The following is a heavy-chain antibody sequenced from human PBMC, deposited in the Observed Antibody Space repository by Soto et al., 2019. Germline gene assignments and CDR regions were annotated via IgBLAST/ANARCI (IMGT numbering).Heavy chain of an antibody. V-gene: IGHV3-43D*04. J-gene: IGHJ4*02. CDR3: AKSLYYYDSSPLDH. CDR1: GFDFEDYA. Sequence: GGSLRLSCAAAGFDFEDYAMHWVRQVPGKGLEWVSLTNSDGTDSYYMDSVKGRFTTSRDNAKSTLYLQMDRLRPEDTALYFCAKSLYYYDSSPLDHWGQGTLVTVSS. D-gene: IGHD3-22*01. CDR2: TNSDGTDS.